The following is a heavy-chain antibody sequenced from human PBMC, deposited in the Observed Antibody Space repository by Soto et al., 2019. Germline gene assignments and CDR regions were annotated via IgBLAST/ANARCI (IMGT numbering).Heavy chain of an antibody. Sequence: ASVKVSCKASGYTFTSYGISWVRQAPGQGLEWMGWISAYNGNTNYAQKLQGRVTMTTDTSTSTAYMELRSLRSDDTAVYYCARDRSCSSTSCPFGELLYGYFDYWGQGTLVTVPS. D-gene: IGHD2-2*01. CDR2: ISAYNGNT. CDR1: GYTFTSYG. V-gene: IGHV1-18*01. J-gene: IGHJ4*02. CDR3: ARDRSCSSTSCPFGELLYGYFDY.